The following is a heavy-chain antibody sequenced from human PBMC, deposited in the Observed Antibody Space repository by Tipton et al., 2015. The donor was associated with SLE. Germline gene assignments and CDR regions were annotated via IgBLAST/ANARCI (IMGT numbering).Heavy chain of an antibody. CDR1: GGSMTNYY. J-gene: IGHJ4*02. D-gene: IGHD1-20*01. Sequence: TLSLTCIVSGGSMTNYYWSWIRPPPGKGLEWIGYVHYSGSTNYTPSLQSRVTVSVDTSKNHFSLTLSSVTAADTAVYYWSIHMRYKWNYFDNWGQGSLVIVSS. V-gene: IGHV4-59*08. CDR3: SIHMRYKWNYFDN. CDR2: VHYSGST.